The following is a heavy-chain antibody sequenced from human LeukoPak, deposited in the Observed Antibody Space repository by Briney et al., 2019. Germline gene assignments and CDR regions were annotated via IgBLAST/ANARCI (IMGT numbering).Heavy chain of an antibody. CDR1: GASINSDY. CDR3: ASLVGAI. V-gene: IGHV4-31*03. D-gene: IGHD3-10*01. Sequence: PSEILSLTCTVSGASINSDYWSWIRQHPGKGLEWIGYIYYSGSTYYNPSLKSRVTISVDTSKNQFSLKLSSVTAADTAVYYCASLVGAIWSQGTLVTVSS. J-gene: IGHJ4*02. CDR2: IYYSGST.